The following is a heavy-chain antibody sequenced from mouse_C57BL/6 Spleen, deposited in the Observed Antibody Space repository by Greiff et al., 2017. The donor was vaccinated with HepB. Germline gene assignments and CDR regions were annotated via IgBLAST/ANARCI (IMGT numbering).Heavy chain of an antibody. CDR3: ARCGSSYGWYFDV. Sequence: EVKLMESGPELVKPGASVKIPCKASGYTFTDYNMDWVKQSHGKSLEWIGDINPNNGGTIYNQKFKGKATLTVDKSSSTAYMELRSLTSEDTAVYYCARCGSSYGWYFDVWGTGTTVTVSS. CDR1: GYTFTDYN. J-gene: IGHJ1*03. V-gene: IGHV1-18*01. CDR2: INPNNGGT. D-gene: IGHD1-1*01.